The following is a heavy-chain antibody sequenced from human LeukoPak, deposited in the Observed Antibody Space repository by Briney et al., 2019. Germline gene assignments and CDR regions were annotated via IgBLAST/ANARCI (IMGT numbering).Heavy chain of an antibody. D-gene: IGHD3-16*01. Sequence: GGSLRLSCAGTGFTFSSYGMSWVRQAPGKGLEWVSGISVSGAKVYNADSVKGRFAISRDNSRNTLYLQMDSLRAEDTAVYYCAKDGLSGGGSYSDCWGQGTLVTVSS. CDR1: GFTFSSYG. CDR3: AKDGLSGGGSYSDC. CDR2: ISVSGAKV. J-gene: IGHJ4*02. V-gene: IGHV3-23*01.